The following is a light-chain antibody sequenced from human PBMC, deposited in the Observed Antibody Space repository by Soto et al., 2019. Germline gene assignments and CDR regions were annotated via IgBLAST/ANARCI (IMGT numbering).Light chain of an antibody. CDR3: QVWDSNTDQTRV. V-gene: IGLV3-21*04. CDR1: NIGSQS. J-gene: IGLJ2*01. Sequence: SYVLTQPPSVSVSPGKTASITCGGNNIGSQSVHWYQQKPGQAPVLVVFYDRVRPSGIPERFSGSNSGNTATLTISRVEAGDEADYYCQVWDSNTDQTRVFGGGTKVTVL. CDR2: YDR.